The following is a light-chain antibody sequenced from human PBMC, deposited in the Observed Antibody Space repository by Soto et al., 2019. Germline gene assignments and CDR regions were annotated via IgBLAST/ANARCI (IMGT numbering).Light chain of an antibody. Sequence: QSALTQPASVSGSPGQSITISCTGTSIDVSGYNYVSWYQQHPGKAPKLMIYDVSNRPSGVSNRFSGSKSGNTASLTISGLQAEDEADYYCSSYTSSSTYVVFGGGTQPTVL. V-gene: IGLV2-14*01. CDR3: SSYTSSSTYVV. CDR1: SIDVSGYNY. J-gene: IGLJ2*01. CDR2: DVS.